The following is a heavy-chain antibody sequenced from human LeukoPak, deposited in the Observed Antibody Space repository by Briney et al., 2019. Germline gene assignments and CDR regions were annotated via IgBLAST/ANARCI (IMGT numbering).Heavy chain of an antibody. Sequence: SETLSLTCTVSGGSMSPYHWGWIRQPPGKGLEWTGYIYYNPSLNSRVTISVDTSKNQFSLRLSSVTAAGTAIYSVSGRFDYWGQGTLVTVSS. CDR3: SGRFDY. D-gene: IGHD6-19*01. CDR1: GGSMSPYH. CDR2: IYY. J-gene: IGHJ4*02. V-gene: IGHV4-59*08.